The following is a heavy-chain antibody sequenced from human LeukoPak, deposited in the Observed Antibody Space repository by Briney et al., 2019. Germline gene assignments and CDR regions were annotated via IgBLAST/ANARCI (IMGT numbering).Heavy chain of an antibody. J-gene: IGHJ4*01. CDR1: GYSFTGYY. CDR2: INPNSGDT. V-gene: IGHV1-2*02. D-gene: IGHD3-22*01. CDR3: ARDRSIYYDSRGYYYVS. Sequence: ASVKVSCKASGYSFTGYYMHWVRRAPGQGLEWMGWINPNSGDTSYAQKFQGRVTMTRDTSISTAYLELSSVRSDDTAVYYCARDRSIYYDSRGYYYVSWGQGTLVTVSS.